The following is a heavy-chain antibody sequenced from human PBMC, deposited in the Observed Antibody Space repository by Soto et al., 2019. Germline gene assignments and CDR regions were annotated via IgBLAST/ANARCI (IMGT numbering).Heavy chain of an antibody. CDR2: IYHSGRT. J-gene: IGHJ4*02. V-gene: IGHV4-4*02. D-gene: IGHD3-3*01. CDR1: GASVSSGGW. Sequence: QVQLQESGPGLVEPSGTLSLTCTVSGASVSSGGWWTWLRQPPGKGLEWSGEIYHSGRTNYNPSLKRRVSMSLDNSKNQFSLRLNYVTAADTALYYCATNTGGLNFCVQSWGQGTLVTVSS. CDR3: ATNTGGLNFCVQS.